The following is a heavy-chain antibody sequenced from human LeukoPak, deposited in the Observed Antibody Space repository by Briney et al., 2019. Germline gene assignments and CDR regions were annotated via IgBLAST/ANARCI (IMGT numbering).Heavy chain of an antibody. CDR1: GGSITSKH. CDR3: AGQPRMASHFDS. CDR2: IYTTGNT. Sequence: SETLSLTCTVSGGSITSKHWSWIRQPAGKGLEWIGRIYTTGNTNYNPTLESRVTMSVDTSKNQLSLKLTSVTAADTAIFYCAGQPRMASHFDSWGQGTLVTVSS. J-gene: IGHJ4*02. V-gene: IGHV4-4*07. D-gene: IGHD5-24*01.